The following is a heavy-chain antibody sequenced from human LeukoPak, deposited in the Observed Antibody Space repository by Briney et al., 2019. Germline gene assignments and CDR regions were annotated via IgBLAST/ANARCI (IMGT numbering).Heavy chain of an antibody. V-gene: IGHV1-69*13. D-gene: IGHD6-13*01. CDR2: IIPIFGTA. CDR1: GGTFSSYA. J-gene: IGHJ4*02. CDR3: ARERPPGDSSNWFLEGYFDI. Sequence: SVKVSCKASGGTFSSYAITWVRQAPGQGLEWMGRIIPIFGTANYAQKFQDRVTITPDESTSTAYMELSSLRSDDTAVYYCARERPPGDSSNWFLEGYFDIWGQGTLVTVSS.